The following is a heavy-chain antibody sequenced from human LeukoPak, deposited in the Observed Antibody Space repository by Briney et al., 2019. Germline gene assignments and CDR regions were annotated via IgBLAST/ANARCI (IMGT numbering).Heavy chain of an antibody. D-gene: IGHD3-22*01. Sequence: SETLSLTCTVSGGSISSSRYYWGWIRQTPGKGLEWVGSIYYSGSTYYNPSLKSRVTISVDTSKNQFSLKLSSVTAADTAVYYCARLPDSSGYYSYFDYWGQGTLVTVSS. CDR2: IYYSGST. CDR1: GGSISSSRYY. J-gene: IGHJ4*02. V-gene: IGHV4-39*01. CDR3: ARLPDSSGYYSYFDY.